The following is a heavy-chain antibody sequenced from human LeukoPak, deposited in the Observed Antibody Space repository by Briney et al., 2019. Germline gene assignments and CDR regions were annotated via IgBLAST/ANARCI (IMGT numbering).Heavy chain of an antibody. V-gene: IGHV4-4*07. CDR3: AREDIVVVVAATPTDAFDI. J-gene: IGHJ3*02. D-gene: IGHD2-15*01. Sequence: SETLSLTCTVSGGSISSYYWSWIRQPAGKGLEWIGRIYTSGSTNYNPSLKSRVTMSVDTSKNQFSLKLSSVTAAHTAVYYCAREDIVVVVAATPTDAFDIWGQGTMVTVSS. CDR1: GGSISSYY. CDR2: IYTSGST.